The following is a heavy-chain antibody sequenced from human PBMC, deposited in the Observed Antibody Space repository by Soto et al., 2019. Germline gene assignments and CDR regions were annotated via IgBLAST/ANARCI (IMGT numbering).Heavy chain of an antibody. Sequence: SETLSLTWAVYGGSFSCYYWSGIRQPPGKGLEWIGEINHSGSTNYNPSLKSRVTISVDTSKNQFSLKLSSVTAADTAVYYCARGTMVRGVIGYYYYGMDVSGQGTTVTVPS. J-gene: IGHJ6*02. D-gene: IGHD3-10*01. CDR1: GGSFSCYY. V-gene: IGHV4-34*01. CDR3: ARGTMVRGVIGYYYYGMDV. CDR2: INHSGST.